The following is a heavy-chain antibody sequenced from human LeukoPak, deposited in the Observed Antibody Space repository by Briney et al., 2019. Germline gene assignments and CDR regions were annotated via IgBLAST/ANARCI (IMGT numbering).Heavy chain of an antibody. V-gene: IGHV4-59*01. D-gene: IGHD3-10*01. CDR1: GGSISSYY. CDR3: AREGYYGSGSSYFDY. CDR2: IYYSGST. J-gene: IGHJ4*02. Sequence: PGGSLRLSCTVSGGSISSYYWSWIRQPPGKGLEWIGYIYYSGSTNYNPSLKSRVTISVDTSKNQFSLKLSSVTAADTAVYYCAREGYYGSGSSYFDYWGQGTLVTVSS.